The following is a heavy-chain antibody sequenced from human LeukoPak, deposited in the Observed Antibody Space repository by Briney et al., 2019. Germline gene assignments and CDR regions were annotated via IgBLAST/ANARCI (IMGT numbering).Heavy chain of an antibody. CDR2: ISSEEDKK. CDR3: ATPGSVSLMLHYFDY. Sequence: GRSLRLSCAASGFTFSNYAMHWVRQAPGKGLEWVAVISSEEDKKYYADSVEGRFTISRDNSKYTLYLQMNSLTPEDTAVYYCATPGSVSLMLHYFDYWGQGTLVTVSS. D-gene: IGHD3-16*01. CDR1: GFTFSNYA. V-gene: IGHV3-30-3*01. J-gene: IGHJ4*02.